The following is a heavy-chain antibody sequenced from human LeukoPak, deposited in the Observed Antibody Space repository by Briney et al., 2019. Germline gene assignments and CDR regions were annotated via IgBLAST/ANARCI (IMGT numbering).Heavy chain of an antibody. Sequence: GGSLRLSCAASGFTFSNVWMSWVSQAPGKGLEWVARIKSKTDGGTIDYAAPVKGRFTISRDDSKNTLYLQMNSMKTEDTAVYYCTKDHGPGSYYFDYWGQGTLVTVSS. CDR3: TKDHGPGSYYFDY. V-gene: IGHV3-15*01. CDR2: IKSKTDGGTI. D-gene: IGHD3-10*01. J-gene: IGHJ4*02. CDR1: GFTFSNVW.